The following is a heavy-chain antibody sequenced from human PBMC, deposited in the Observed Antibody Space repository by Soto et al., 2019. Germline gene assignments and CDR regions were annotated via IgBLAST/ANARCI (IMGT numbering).Heavy chain of an antibody. D-gene: IGHD5-12*01. CDR2: IDPSDSYT. Sequence: GESLKISCNGSGYSFTSYWISWVRQMPGKGLEWMGRIDPSDSYTNYSPSFQGHVTISADKSISTAYLQWSSLKASDTAMYYCARHVPPGGYDLGGGPRSPDWFDPWGQGTLVTVSS. J-gene: IGHJ5*02. V-gene: IGHV5-10-1*01. CDR1: GYSFTSYW. CDR3: ARHVPPGGYDLGGGPRSPDWFDP.